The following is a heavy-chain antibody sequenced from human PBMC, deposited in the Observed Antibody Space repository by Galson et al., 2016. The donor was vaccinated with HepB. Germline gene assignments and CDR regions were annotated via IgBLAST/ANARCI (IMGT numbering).Heavy chain of an antibody. J-gene: IGHJ5*02. CDR1: GGSVSSGSYS. CDR2: VYYSGST. V-gene: IGHV4-61*01. Sequence: SETLSLTCTVSGGSVSSGSYSWSWIRQPPGKGLEWIGYVYYSGSTNYNPSLKSRVTISVDTSKNQFSLKLRSVSVVDTAVYYCGRVHSSSWNRGWFDPWGQGTLVTVSS. CDR3: GRVHSSSWNRGWFDP. D-gene: IGHD6-13*01.